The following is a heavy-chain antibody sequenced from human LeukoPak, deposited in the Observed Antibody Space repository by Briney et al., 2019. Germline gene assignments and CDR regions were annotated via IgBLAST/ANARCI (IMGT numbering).Heavy chain of an antibody. V-gene: IGHV1-46*01. CDR2: INPSGGST. J-gene: IGHJ4*02. CDR3: AKAAPRSNNQLDY. Sequence: ALVKVSCKASGYTFTSYYMHWVRQAPGQGLEWMGIINPSGGSTDYAQKFQGRVTMTRDTATSTVYMELSSLRSEDTAVYYCAKAAPRSNNQLDYWGQGTLVTVSS. CDR1: GYTFTSYY. D-gene: IGHD1-14*01.